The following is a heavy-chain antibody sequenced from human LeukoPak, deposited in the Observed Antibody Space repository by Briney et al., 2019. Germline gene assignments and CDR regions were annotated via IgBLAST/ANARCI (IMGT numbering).Heavy chain of an antibody. V-gene: IGHV1-58*02. J-gene: IGHJ5*02. CDR2: IIVCSGET. CDR1: GFAFTSSA. D-gene: IGHD5-12*01. Sequence: GASVKVSCKASGFAFTSSAIQWVRQARGQRLELLGWIIVCSGETSSAQKVQERVTITTDMSTATYYMELSSLSPEDTAVYFCAAERYSGSCCWFDPWGEGTLVTVS. CDR3: AAERYSGSCCWFDP.